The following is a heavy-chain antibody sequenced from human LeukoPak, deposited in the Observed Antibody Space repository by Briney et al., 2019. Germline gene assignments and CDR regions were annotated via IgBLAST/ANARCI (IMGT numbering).Heavy chain of an antibody. V-gene: IGHV4-34*01. D-gene: IGHD3-9*01. CDR1: GGSFSGYY. Sequence: SETLSLTCAVYGGSFSGYYWCWIRQAPGKGLEWIGEINHSGSTNYNPSLKSRVTISVDTSKNQFSLKLSSVTAADTAVYYCARDLCLTGRPCGMDVWGQGTTVTVSS. J-gene: IGHJ6*02. CDR3: ARDLCLTGRPCGMDV. CDR2: INHSGST.